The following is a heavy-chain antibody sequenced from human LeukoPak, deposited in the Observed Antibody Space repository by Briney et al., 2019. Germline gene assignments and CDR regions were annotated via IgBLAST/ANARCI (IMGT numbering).Heavy chain of an antibody. V-gene: IGHV4-4*07. Sequence: SETLSLTCTVSGGSISSYYWSWIRQPAGKGLEWIGRIYTSGSTNYNPSLKSRVTMSVDTSKNQFSLKLSSVTAADTAVYYCARDFEAAGTAYYYYYMDVWGKGTTVTVSS. CDR3: ARDFEAAGTAYYYYYMDV. CDR1: GGSISSYY. CDR2: IYTSGST. J-gene: IGHJ6*03. D-gene: IGHD6-13*01.